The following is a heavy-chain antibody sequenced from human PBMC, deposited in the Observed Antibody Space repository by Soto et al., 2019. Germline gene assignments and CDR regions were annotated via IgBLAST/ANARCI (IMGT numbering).Heavy chain of an antibody. CDR3: ARDLTDYNYEYKFGF. CDR2: ISFEGSNK. CDR1: GFTFSDFG. Sequence: LRLSCAASGFTFSDFGMHWVRQSPGKGLEWVAVISFEGSNKYFAESVKGRFTISRDDSKNTVYLQMNSLRPEDTAVYFCARDLTDYNYEYKFGFWGQGTLVTVSS. D-gene: IGHD4-4*01. J-gene: IGHJ4*02. V-gene: IGHV3-30*03.